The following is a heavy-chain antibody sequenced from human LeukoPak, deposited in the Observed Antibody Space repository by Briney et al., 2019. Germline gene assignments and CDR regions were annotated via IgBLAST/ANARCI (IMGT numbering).Heavy chain of an antibody. CDR3: ARDLFYYDSSGYYDY. Sequence: GGSLRLSCAASGFSFTSYWVNWVRQAPGKGLEWVANIKKDGSEKYYVDSVKGRFTISRDDAKNSLYLQMNSLRAEDTAVYYCARDLFYYDSSGYYDYWGQGTLVTVSS. CDR1: GFSFTSYW. D-gene: IGHD3-22*01. J-gene: IGHJ4*02. V-gene: IGHV3-7*01. CDR2: IKKDGSEK.